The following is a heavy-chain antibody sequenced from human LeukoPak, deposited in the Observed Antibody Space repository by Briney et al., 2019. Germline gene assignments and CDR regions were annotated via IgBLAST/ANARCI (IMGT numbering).Heavy chain of an antibody. CDR1: GGTFGSYA. V-gene: IGHV1-69*04. Sequence: SSVQVSCKASGGTFGSYAIIWVRPAPAQGLEWMARIILILGVAKHPQKFQGRVTLTADKSPSTAFMEPSSLGSEETALYYRARIYDVDTAMVGNCDYGMDVWGQGTTVTVSS. CDR2: IILILGVA. J-gene: IGHJ6*02. D-gene: IGHD5-18*01. CDR3: ARIYDVDTAMVGNCDYGMDV.